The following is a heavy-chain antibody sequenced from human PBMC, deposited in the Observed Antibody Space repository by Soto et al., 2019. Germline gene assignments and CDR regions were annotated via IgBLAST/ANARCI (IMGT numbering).Heavy chain of an antibody. Sequence: GPTLVNPTQTLTLTCTFSGFSLITAGAGVGWIRQPPGKALEWLALIYWNDDTRYSPSLKSRLTITKDTSKNQVVLRMANMDPVDTATYYCAHRGYGNYPRDNWFDPWGQGILVTVSS. V-gene: IGHV2-5*01. CDR3: AHRGYGNYPRDNWFDP. CDR1: GFSLITAGAG. CDR2: IYWNDDT. D-gene: IGHD4-17*01. J-gene: IGHJ5*01.